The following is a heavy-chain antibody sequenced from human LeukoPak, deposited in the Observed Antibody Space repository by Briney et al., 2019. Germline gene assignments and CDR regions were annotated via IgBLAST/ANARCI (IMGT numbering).Heavy chain of an antibody. CDR1: GGSFSGYY. CDR3: AKSTGYSSSPRYFDY. J-gene: IGHJ4*02. Sequence: SETLSLTCAVYGGSFSGYYWSWIRQPPGKGLEWIGEINHSGSTNYNPSLKSRVTISVDTSKNQFSLKLSSVTAADTAVYYCAKSTGYSSSPRYFDYWGQGTLVTVSS. V-gene: IGHV4-34*01. D-gene: IGHD6-13*01. CDR2: INHSGST.